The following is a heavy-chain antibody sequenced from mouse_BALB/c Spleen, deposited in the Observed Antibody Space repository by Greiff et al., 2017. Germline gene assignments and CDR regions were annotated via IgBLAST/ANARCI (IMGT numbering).Heavy chain of an antibody. CDR3: AREAQIYDGYYFDY. Sequence: EVHLVESGGGLVQPGGSRKLSCAASGFTFSDYGMAWVRQAPGKGPEWVAFISNLAYSIYYADTVTGRFTISRENAKNTLYLEMSSLRSEDTAMYYCAREAQIYDGYYFDYWGQGTTLTVSS. J-gene: IGHJ2*01. V-gene: IGHV5-15*02. CDR2: ISNLAYSI. CDR1: GFTFSDYG. D-gene: IGHD2-3*01.